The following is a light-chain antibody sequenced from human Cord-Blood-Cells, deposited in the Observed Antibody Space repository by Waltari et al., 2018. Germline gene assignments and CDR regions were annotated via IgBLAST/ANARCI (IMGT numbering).Light chain of an antibody. J-gene: IGKJ1*01. CDR2: AAS. V-gene: IGKV1-39*01. CDR1: QSISSY. CDR3: QQSYSTPRT. Sequence: DIQMTQSPSSLSASVGDRVTITCRASQSISSYLNWYQQKPGKAPKLLIYAASSLQSGVPSRFSGSGSCTDLTLTISSLQPEDFATYDCQQSYSTPRTFGQGTKVEIK.